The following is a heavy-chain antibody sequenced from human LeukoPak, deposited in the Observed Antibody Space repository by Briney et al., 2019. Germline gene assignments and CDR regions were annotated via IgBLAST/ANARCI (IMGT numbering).Heavy chain of an antibody. CDR2: IYYSGRST. J-gene: IGHJ5*02. CDR1: GGSISSYY. D-gene: IGHD3-10*01. Sequence: SETLSLTCTVSGGSISSYYWSWIRQPPGKGLEWIGYIYYSGRSTYYNPSLKSRVTISIDTSKNQFSLKLSSVTAADTAVYYCARDSGTTGEVKFDPWGQGTLVTVSS. V-gene: IGHV4-59*12. CDR3: ARDSGTTGEVKFDP.